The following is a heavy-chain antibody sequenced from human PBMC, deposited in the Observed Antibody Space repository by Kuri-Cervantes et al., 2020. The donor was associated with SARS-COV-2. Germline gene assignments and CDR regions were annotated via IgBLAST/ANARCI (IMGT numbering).Heavy chain of an antibody. CDR3: ARTVTTTPDY. CDR1: GYSISSGYY. Sequence: SQTLSLTCAVSGYSISSGYYWGWIRQPPGKGLEWIGSIYYSGSTNYNPSLKSRVTISVDTSKNQFSLKLSSVTAADTAVYYCARTVTTTPDYWGQGTLVTVSS. D-gene: IGHD4-11*01. J-gene: IGHJ4*02. V-gene: IGHV4-38-2*01. CDR2: IYYSGST.